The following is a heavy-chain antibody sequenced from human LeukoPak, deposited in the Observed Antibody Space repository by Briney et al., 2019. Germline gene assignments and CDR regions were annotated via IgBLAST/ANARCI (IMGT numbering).Heavy chain of an antibody. V-gene: IGHV3-33*01. Sequence: GGSLRLSCAASGFTFSNYGMHWVRQAPGKGLEWVAVIWYDGSNKYYADSVKGRFTISRDNSKNTLYLQMNSLRAEDTAMYYCARDSPYGTAGYWGQGTLVTVSS. CDR1: GFTFSNYG. CDR2: IWYDGSNK. D-gene: IGHD2-8*02. CDR3: ARDSPYGTAGY. J-gene: IGHJ4*02.